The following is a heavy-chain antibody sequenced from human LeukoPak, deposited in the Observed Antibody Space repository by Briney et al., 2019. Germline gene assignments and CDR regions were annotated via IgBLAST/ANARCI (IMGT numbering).Heavy chain of an antibody. Sequence: SETLSLTCTVSGYSISSGYYWGWIRQPPGKGLEWIGYIYYSGSTNYNPSLKSRVTISVDTSKNQFSLKLSSVTAADTAVYYCARVYYGSGSYLYYFDYWGQGTLVTVSS. CDR1: GYSISSGYY. V-gene: IGHV4-61*01. J-gene: IGHJ4*02. D-gene: IGHD3-10*01. CDR2: IYYSGST. CDR3: ARVYYGSGSYLYYFDY.